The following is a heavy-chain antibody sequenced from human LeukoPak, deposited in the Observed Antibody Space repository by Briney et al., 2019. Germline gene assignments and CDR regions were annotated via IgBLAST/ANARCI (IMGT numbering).Heavy chain of an antibody. CDR2: ISSSSTYI. D-gene: IGHD6-19*01. V-gene: IGHV3-21*01. J-gene: IGHJ4*02. Sequence: GGSLRLSCAASGFTFSSSSMNWVRQAPGKGLGWVSSISSSSTYIYYADLVKGRFTISRDNAKNSLYLQMSSLRAEDTAVYYCASDKGGSGWSYYFDFWGQGTLVTVSS. CDR1: GFTFSSSS. CDR3: ASDKGGSGWSYYFDF.